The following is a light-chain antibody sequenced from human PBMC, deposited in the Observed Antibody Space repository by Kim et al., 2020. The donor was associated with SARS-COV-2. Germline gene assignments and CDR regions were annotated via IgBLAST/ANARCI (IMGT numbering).Light chain of an antibody. CDR1: QSVSTSY. V-gene: IGKV3-20*01. Sequence: VFPGERAPLSGGASQSVSTSYLAWYQQTPGQAPRLLIYGASSRATGIPDRFSGSGSGTDFTLTISRLEPEDFAVYYCQQYGSSYTFGQGTKLEI. CDR3: QQYGSSYT. J-gene: IGKJ2*01. CDR2: GAS.